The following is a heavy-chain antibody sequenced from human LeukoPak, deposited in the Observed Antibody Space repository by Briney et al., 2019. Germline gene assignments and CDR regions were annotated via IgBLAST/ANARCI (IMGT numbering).Heavy chain of an antibody. J-gene: IGHJ3*02. CDR1: GGSISSYY. CDR3: ASRREVDYYDSSGLNDAFDI. D-gene: IGHD3-22*01. Sequence: SETLSLTCTVSGGSISSYYWSWIRQPPGKGLEWIGYIYYSGSTNYNPSLTRRITISVDTCKNQFSLKLSSVTAADTAVYYCASRREVDYYDSSGLNDAFDIWGQGTMVTVSS. V-gene: IGHV4-59*01. CDR2: IYYSGST.